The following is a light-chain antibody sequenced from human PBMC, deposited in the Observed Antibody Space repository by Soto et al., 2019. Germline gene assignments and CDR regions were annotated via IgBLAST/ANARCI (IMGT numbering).Light chain of an antibody. CDR2: YAS. CDR1: ESVHRN. CDR3: QHYSNWPPT. V-gene: IGKV3-15*01. J-gene: IGKJ3*01. Sequence: EVVMTQSPATLSVSPGERVTLSCRASESVHRNLAWYQQKPGQGHSLLIYYASTSATGVPDRFTGSGSGTEFTLTISSLQSEDFGVYHCQHYSNWPPTFGPGTKVEIK.